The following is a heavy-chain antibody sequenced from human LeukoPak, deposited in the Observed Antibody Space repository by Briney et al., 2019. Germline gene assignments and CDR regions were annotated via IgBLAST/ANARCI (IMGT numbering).Heavy chain of an antibody. J-gene: IGHJ4*02. Sequence: GGSLRLSCAASGFTLRSYHMHWVRQAPGKGLEWVAVIWYDGTNKYYADSVKGRFTISRDTSKNTVFLQMDSLRAEDTAVYYCARGRHGNFDYWGQGTLVTVSS. CDR3: ARGRHGNFDY. D-gene: IGHD1-14*01. V-gene: IGHV3-33*01. CDR1: GFTLRSYH. CDR2: IWYDGTNK.